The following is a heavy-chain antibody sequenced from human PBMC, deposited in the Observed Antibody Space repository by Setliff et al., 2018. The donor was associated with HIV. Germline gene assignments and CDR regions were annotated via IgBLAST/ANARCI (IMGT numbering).Heavy chain of an antibody. V-gene: IGHV1-18*01. D-gene: IGHD3-3*01. CDR1: GYTFTSYG. J-gene: IGHJ3*02. Sequence: ASVKVSCKASGYTFTSYGISWVRQAPGQGLEWMGWIGAYSGNTNYAQMLQGRATMTTDTSTSTAYMELRSLRSDDTAVYYCARVAWYYSFWSGLGDAFDIWGQGTMVTVSS. CDR2: IGAYSGNT. CDR3: ARVAWYYSFWSGLGDAFDI.